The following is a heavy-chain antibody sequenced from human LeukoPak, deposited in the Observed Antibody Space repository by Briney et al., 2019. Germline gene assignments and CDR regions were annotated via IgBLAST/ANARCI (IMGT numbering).Heavy chain of an antibody. Sequence: SETLSLTCIVSGGSTSGGNYYWGWIRRPPGTGLEWIGGISSSGNTYYNPSLKSRITISIDTSKNHFSLKLSSVTAADTAVYYCARGPPYIVVVTAIGFFDHWGQGTLVTVSS. CDR3: ARGPPYIVVVTAIGFFDH. CDR2: ISSSGNT. V-gene: IGHV4-39*02. CDR1: GGSTSGGNYY. D-gene: IGHD2-21*02. J-gene: IGHJ4*02.